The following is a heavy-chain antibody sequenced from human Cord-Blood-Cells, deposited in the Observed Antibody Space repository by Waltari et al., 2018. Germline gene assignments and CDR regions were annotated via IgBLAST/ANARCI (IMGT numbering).Heavy chain of an antibody. V-gene: IGHV4-34*01. J-gene: IGHJ3*02. CDR3: ARDIVGANDAFDI. Sequence: QVQLQQWGAGLLKPSETLSLTCAVYGGSFSGYYWSWICQPPGKGLEWIGEINHSGSTNYNPSLKSRVTISVDTSKNQFSLKLSSVTAADTAVYYCARDIVGANDAFDIWGQGTMVTVSS. CDR1: GGSFSGYY. D-gene: IGHD1-26*01. CDR2: INHSGST.